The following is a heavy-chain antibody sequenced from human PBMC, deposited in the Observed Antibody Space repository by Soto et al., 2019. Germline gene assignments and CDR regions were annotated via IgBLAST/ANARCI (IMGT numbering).Heavy chain of an antibody. J-gene: IGHJ3*02. CDR2: ISYDGSNK. CDR1: GFTFSSYA. Sequence: GGSLRLSCAASGFTFSSYAMHWVRQAPGKGLEWVAVISYDGSNKYYADSVKGRFTISRDNSKNTLYLQMNSLRAEDTAVYYCARDGSIVGATDAFDIWGQGTMVTVSS. V-gene: IGHV3-30-3*01. CDR3: ARDGSIVGATDAFDI. D-gene: IGHD1-26*01.